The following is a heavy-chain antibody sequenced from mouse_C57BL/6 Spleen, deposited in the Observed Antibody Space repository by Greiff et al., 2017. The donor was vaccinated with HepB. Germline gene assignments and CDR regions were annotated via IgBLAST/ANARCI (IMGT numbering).Heavy chain of an antibody. CDR1: GYTFTSYW. CDR2: IYPSDSET. J-gene: IGHJ2*01. Sequence: VQLQQPGAELVRPGSSVKLSCKASGYTFTSYWMDWVKQRPGQGLEWIGNIYPSDSETHYNQKFKDKATLTVDKSSSTAYMQLSSLTSEDSAVYYCARVGYGNFYFDYWGQGTTLTVSS. D-gene: IGHD2-1*01. V-gene: IGHV1-61*01. CDR3: ARVGYGNFYFDY.